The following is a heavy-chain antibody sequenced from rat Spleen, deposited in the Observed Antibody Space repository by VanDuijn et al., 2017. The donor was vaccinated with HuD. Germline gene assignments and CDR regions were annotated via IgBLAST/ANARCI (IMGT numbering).Heavy chain of an antibody. CDR1: GFIFSNFD. CDR2: ISPSGVT. Sequence: EVQLVESGGGLVQPGRSLKLSCAASGFIFSNFDMAWVRQAPTKGLGWVASISPSGVTYYRDSVKGRFTVSRENAKSTLYFLMDSLRSEDTATYYCVRQDTSGYSNWFTYWGQGTLVTVSS. CDR3: VRQDTSGYSNWFTY. J-gene: IGHJ3*01. D-gene: IGHD4-3*01. V-gene: IGHV5-25*01.